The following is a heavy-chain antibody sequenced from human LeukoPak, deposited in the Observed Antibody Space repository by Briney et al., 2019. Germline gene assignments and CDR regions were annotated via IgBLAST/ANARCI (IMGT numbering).Heavy chain of an antibody. CDR1: GFTFSSYS. V-gene: IGHV3-21*01. J-gene: IGHJ5*02. D-gene: IGHD3-10*01. CDR3: ARYYGSGSYNP. Sequence: GGSLRLSCAASGFTFSSYSMNWVRQAPGKGLEWVSSISSSSYIYYADSVKGRFTISRDNAKNSLYLQMNSLRAEDTAVYYCARYYGSGSYNPWGQGTLVTVSS. CDR2: ISSSSYI.